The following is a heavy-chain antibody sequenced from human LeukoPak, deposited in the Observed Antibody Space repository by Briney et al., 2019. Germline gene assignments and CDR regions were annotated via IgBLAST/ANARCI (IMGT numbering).Heavy chain of an antibody. CDR3: ARAPPYCGGDCSDWYFDL. D-gene: IGHD2-21*02. J-gene: IGHJ2*01. CDR1: GFIFSSYS. Sequence: PGGSLRLSCAAAGFIFSSYSMNWVRQAPGKGLEWVSSISRGSASIYYADSLKGRVTISRDNAMNSLSLQMNSLRVDDTAVYYCARAPPYCGGDCSDWYFDLWGRGTLVIVSS. V-gene: IGHV3-21*01. CDR2: ISRGSASI.